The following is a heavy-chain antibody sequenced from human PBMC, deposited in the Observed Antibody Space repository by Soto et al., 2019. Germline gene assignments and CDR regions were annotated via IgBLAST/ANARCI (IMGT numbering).Heavy chain of an antibody. CDR1: GGSITSHY. D-gene: IGHD3-10*01. CDR2: IHHSCST. CDR3: ARQGFGQLHGLVDV. V-gene: IGHV4-59*08. Sequence: QVQLQESGPGLVKPSETLSLTCSVSGGSITSHYCSWFRQPPGKGLEWIGYIHHSCSTSYNPSLKSRVTMSVDTSKNQFSLKVSSVTAADTALYYCARQGFGQLHGLVDVWGPGTTVTVSS. J-gene: IGHJ6*02.